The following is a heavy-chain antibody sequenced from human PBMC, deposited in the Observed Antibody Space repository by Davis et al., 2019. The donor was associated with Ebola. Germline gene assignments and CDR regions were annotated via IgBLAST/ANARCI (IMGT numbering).Heavy chain of an antibody. D-gene: IGHD2-2*01. CDR1: GFTFSSYS. V-gene: IGHV3-21*01. Sequence: GESLKISCAASGFTFSSYSMNWVRQAPGKGLEWVSSISSSSSYIYYADSVKGRFTISRDNAKNSLYLQMNSLRAEDTAVYYCARDRVGYCSSTSCFYYGMDVWGQGTTVTVSS. CDR2: ISSSSSYI. CDR3: ARDRVGYCSSTSCFYYGMDV. J-gene: IGHJ6*02.